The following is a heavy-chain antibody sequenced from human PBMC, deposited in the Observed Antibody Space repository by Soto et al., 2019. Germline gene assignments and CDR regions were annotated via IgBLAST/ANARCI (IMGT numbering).Heavy chain of an antibody. V-gene: IGHV1-69*13. CDR3: ARARGVFFSDYYYGMDV. D-gene: IGHD3-10*01. CDR2: IIPIFGTA. Sequence: SVKVSCKASGGTFSSYAISWVRQAPGQGLEWMGGIIPIFGTANYAQKFQGRVTITADESTSTAYMELSSLRSEDTAVYYCARARGVFFSDYYYGMDVWGQGATVTVSS. J-gene: IGHJ6*02. CDR1: GGTFSSYA.